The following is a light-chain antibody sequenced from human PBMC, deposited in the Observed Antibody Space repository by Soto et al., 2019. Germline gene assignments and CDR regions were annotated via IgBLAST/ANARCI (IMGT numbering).Light chain of an antibody. J-gene: IGKJ2*01. CDR3: QQSDSTPYT. CDR2: DAS. V-gene: IGKV1-39*01. CDR1: QTISTY. Sequence: DMQMTQSPSSLSASLGDGVTSTVRASQTISTYLNWYQQKPGKAPRLLIYDASSLLSGVPSRFSGSGSGTDFTLTIASLQPEDFSTYYCQQSDSTPYTFGQGTKVDIK.